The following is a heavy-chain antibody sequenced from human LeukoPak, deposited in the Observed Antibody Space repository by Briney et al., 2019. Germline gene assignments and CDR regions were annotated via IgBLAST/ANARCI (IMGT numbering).Heavy chain of an antibody. J-gene: IGHJ4*02. D-gene: IGHD3-22*01. V-gene: IGHV1-2*02. CDR2: INPNSGGT. CDR3: ARALFYYYDSSGYHDY. CDR1: GSPFTGYY. Sequence: ASVKLSCKASGSPFTGYYMHWVRQAPGHRLEWMGWINPNSGGTNYAQKFQGRVTMTRDTSISTAYMELSRLRSDDTALYYCARALFYYYDSSGYHDYWGQGTLVTVSS.